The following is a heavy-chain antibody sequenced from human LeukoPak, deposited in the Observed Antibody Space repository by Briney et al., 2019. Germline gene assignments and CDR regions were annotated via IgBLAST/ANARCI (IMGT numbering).Heavy chain of an antibody. CDR2: ISYDGSNK. V-gene: IGHV3-30*18. Sequence: GRSLRLSCAASGFTFSSYGMHWVRQAPGKGLEWVAVISYDGSNKYYADSVKSRFTISRDNSKNTLYLQMNSLRAEDTAVYYCAKEPGAGYCSGGSCYSSDYWGQGTLVTVSS. J-gene: IGHJ4*02. CDR3: AKEPGAGYCSGGSCYSSDY. CDR1: GFTFSSYG. D-gene: IGHD2-15*01.